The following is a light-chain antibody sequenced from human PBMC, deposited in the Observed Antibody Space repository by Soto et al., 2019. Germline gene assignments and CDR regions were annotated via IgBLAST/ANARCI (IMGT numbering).Light chain of an antibody. V-gene: IGKV3-15*01. CDR1: QSVSSN. CDR2: GAS. Sequence: EIVMTQSPATLSVSPGERATLSCSASQSVSSNLAWYQQKPGQAPRLLIYGASTRATGIPARFSGSGSGTEFTLTISSLQSEDFAVYYCKQYNNSHLTFGQGTKVDIK. J-gene: IGKJ1*01. CDR3: KQYNNSHLT.